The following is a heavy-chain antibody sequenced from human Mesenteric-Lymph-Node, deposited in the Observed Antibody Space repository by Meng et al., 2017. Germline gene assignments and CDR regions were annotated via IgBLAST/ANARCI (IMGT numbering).Heavy chain of an antibody. J-gene: IGHJ4*02. CDR3: ARDSSGIAVAGTFDY. V-gene: IGHV3-7*01. D-gene: IGHD6-19*01. Sequence: GGSLRLSCAASGFTFSSYWMSWVRQAPGKGLEWVANIKQDGSEKYYVDSVKGRFTISRDNAKNSLYLQMNSLRAEDTAVYYCARDSSGIAVAGTFDYWGQGTLVTVSS. CDR2: IKQDGSEK. CDR1: GFTFSSYW.